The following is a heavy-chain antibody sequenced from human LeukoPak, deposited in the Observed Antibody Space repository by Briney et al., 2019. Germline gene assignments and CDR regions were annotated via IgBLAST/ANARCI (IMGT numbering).Heavy chain of an antibody. V-gene: IGHV1-3*01. Sequence: GASVXXSCKAXGYTFTSYAMHWVRQAPGQRLEWMGWINAGNGNTKYSQKFQGRVTITRDTSASTAYMELSSLRSEDTAVYYCARSRPYGSGSYFDYWGQGTLVTVSS. CDR3: ARSRPYGSGSYFDY. CDR1: GYTFTSYA. CDR2: INAGNGNT. J-gene: IGHJ4*02. D-gene: IGHD3-10*01.